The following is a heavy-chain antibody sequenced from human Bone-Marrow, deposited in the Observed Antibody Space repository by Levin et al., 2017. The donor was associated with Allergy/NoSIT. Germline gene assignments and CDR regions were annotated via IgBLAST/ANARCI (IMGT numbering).Heavy chain of an antibody. CDR1: GFTFSDYY. J-gene: IGHJ6*02. CDR3: ARYLVSSTYYDRLYYYYHGMDV. D-gene: IGHD1-26*01. CDR2: ISSRGINI. Sequence: PGGSLRLSCAASGFTFSDYYMSWIRQAPGKGLQWVSYISSRGINIYSADSVKGRFTISRDNAKNSLFLQMNSLRAEDTAVYYCARYLVSSTYYDRLYYYYHGMDVWGQGTTVTV. V-gene: IGHV3-11*01.